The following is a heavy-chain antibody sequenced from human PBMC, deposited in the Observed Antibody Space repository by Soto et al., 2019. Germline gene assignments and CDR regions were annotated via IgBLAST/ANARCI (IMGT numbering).Heavy chain of an antibody. D-gene: IGHD2-15*01. Sequence: GGSLRLSCAASGFTFSSYVMHWVRQAPGKGLEWVAVISYDGNNKYYADSVKGRFTISRDNSKNTLYLQMNSLRAGDTAVYYCARAGCDGGRCYTLVGLRYGMDVWGQGTTVTVSS. CDR2: ISYDGNNK. J-gene: IGHJ6*02. CDR3: ARAGCDGGRCYTLVGLRYGMDV. V-gene: IGHV3-30-3*01. CDR1: GFTFSSYV.